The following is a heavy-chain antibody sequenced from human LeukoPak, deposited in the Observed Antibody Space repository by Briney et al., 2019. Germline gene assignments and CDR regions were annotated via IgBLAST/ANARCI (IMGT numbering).Heavy chain of an antibody. CDR2: ISGDGGST. CDR3: ATYTGIAVAGIGEYFDY. Sequence: PGGSLRLSXAASGFTFDDYAMHWVRQAPGKGLEWVSLISGDGGSTYYADSVKGRFTISRDNGKNSLYLQMNSLRTEDTALYYCATYTGIAVAGIGEYFDYWGQGTLVTVSS. CDR1: GFTFDDYA. J-gene: IGHJ4*02. D-gene: IGHD6-19*01. V-gene: IGHV3-43*02.